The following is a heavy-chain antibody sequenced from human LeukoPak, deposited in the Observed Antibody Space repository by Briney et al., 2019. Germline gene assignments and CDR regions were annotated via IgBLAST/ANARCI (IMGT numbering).Heavy chain of an antibody. CDR1: GFTFSSYS. J-gene: IGHJ3*02. Sequence: PGGSLRLSCAASGFTFSSYSMNWVRQAPGKGLEWVSAISGSGGSTYYADSVKGRFTISRDNSKNTLYLQMNSLRAEDTAVYYCAKDRYCSGGSCYLDAFDIWGQGTMVTVSS. D-gene: IGHD2-15*01. V-gene: IGHV3-23*01. CDR3: AKDRYCSGGSCYLDAFDI. CDR2: ISGSGGST.